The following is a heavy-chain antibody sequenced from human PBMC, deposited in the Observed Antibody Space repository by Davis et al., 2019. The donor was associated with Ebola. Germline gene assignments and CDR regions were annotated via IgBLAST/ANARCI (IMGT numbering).Heavy chain of an antibody. D-gene: IGHD6-6*01. CDR3: ARRLIAARPYYYYGMDV. J-gene: IGHJ6*02. CDR1: GFTFSSYS. CDR2: ISSSGSTI. V-gene: IGHV3-48*04. Sequence: GGSLRLSFAASGFTFSSYSMNWVRQAPGKGLEWVSYISSSGSTIYYADSVKGRFTISRDNAKNSLYLQMNSLRAEDTAVYYCARRLIAARPYYYYGMDVWGQGTTVTVSS.